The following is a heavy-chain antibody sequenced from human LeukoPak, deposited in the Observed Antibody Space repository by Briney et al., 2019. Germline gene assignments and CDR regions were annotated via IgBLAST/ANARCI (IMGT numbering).Heavy chain of an antibody. Sequence: PSETLSLTRTVSGGSISSGGYYWSWIRQPPGKGLEWIGYIYHSGSTYYNPSLKSRVTISVDRSKNQFSLKLSPVTAADTAVYYSARAIPDYMDVWGKGTTVTVSS. D-gene: IGHD2-2*01. CDR3: ARAIPDYMDV. CDR1: GGSISSGGYY. J-gene: IGHJ6*03. V-gene: IGHV4-30-2*01. CDR2: IYHSGST.